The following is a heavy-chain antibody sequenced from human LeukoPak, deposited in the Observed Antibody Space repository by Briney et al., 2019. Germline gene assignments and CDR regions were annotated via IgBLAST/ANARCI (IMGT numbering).Heavy chain of an antibody. CDR2: ISHDGSNK. D-gene: IGHD2-8*01. CDR1: GFTFSSYA. Sequence: GGSLRLSCAASGFTFSSYAMSWVRQAPGKGLEWVAVISHDGSNKYYADSVKGRFTISRDNSKNTLYLQMNSLRAEDTAVYYCARDRGIVLMEYYFDYWGQGTLVTVSS. J-gene: IGHJ4*02. V-gene: IGHV3-30-3*01. CDR3: ARDRGIVLMEYYFDY.